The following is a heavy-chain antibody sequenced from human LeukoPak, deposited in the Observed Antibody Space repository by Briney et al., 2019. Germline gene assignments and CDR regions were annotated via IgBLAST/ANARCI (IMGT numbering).Heavy chain of an antibody. CDR3: ARDFPGIAAAVYY. J-gene: IGHJ4*02. D-gene: IGHD6-13*01. CDR2: INPNSGGT. Sequence: RASVKVSRKASGYTFTGYYMHWVRQAPGQGLEWMGWINPNSGGTNYAQKFQGRVTMTRDTSISTAYMELSRLRSDDTAVYYCARDFPGIAAAVYYWGQGTLVTVSS. CDR1: GYTFTGYY. V-gene: IGHV1-2*02.